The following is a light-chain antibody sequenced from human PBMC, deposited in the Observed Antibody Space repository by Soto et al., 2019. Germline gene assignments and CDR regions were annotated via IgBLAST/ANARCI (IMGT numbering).Light chain of an antibody. CDR2: ESS. V-gene: IGKV1-33*01. CDR1: QYISNY. Sequence: DIQMTQSPPSLSASVGDRVTITCRASQYISNYLNWYQQKPGKAPKVLIYESSNLEAGVPSRFSGCGSGTEFTFTISSLQPEDIATYYCQQYDNLPLTFGPGTKVDIK. CDR3: QQYDNLPLT. J-gene: IGKJ3*01.